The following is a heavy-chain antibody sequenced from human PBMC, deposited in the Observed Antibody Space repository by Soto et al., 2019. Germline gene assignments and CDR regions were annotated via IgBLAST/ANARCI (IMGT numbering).Heavy chain of an antibody. CDR3: ARDPIAAAGTFDY. CDR1: GGSISSGGYY. Sequence: PSETLSLTCTVSGGSISSGGYYWSWIRQHPGKGLEWIGYIYYSGSTYYNPSLKSRVTISVDTSKNQFSLKLSSVTAADTAVYYCARDPIAAAGTFDYWGQGTLVTVS. V-gene: IGHV4-31*03. CDR2: IYYSGST. D-gene: IGHD6-13*01. J-gene: IGHJ4*02.